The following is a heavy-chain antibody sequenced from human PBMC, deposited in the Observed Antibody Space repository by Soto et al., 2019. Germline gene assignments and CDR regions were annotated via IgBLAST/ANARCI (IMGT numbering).Heavy chain of an antibody. CDR3: AKRSPAIWYDFWSGDYYGMDV. Sequence: PGGPLRFSCAASGFTFSSHAMSWVRQAPGEGLEWVSAISGSGGSTYDADSVKGGFTISRDNSKNTLYLQMNSLRAEDTAVYYCAKRSPAIWYDFWSGDYYGMDVWGQGTTVTVSS. J-gene: IGHJ6*02. V-gene: IGHV3-23*01. CDR2: ISGSGGST. D-gene: IGHD3-3*01. CDR1: GFTFSSHA.